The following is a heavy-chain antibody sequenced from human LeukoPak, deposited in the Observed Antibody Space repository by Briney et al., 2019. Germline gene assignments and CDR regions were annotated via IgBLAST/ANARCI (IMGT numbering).Heavy chain of an antibody. Sequence: PGGSLRLSCAVSGFTVSSNYMTWVRQAPGKGLEWVSVIYSGGTTYYTDSVKGRFTISRDNSRNTVYLQMNSLKAEDTAVYYCARVSGIYYNLDFWGQGTLVTVSS. CDR2: IYSGGTT. CDR1: GFTVSSNY. J-gene: IGHJ4*02. V-gene: IGHV3-53*01. D-gene: IGHD1-26*01. CDR3: ARVSGIYYNLDF.